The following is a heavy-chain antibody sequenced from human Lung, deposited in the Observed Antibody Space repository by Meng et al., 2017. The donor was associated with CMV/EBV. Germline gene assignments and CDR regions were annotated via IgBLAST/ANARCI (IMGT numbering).Heavy chain of an antibody. V-gene: IGHV4-34*01. D-gene: IGHD2-2*01. CDR3: ATSPDGPAGFDY. CDR2: IYHTGVT. CDR1: GGSFSGHY. J-gene: IGHJ4*02. Sequence: SQTLSLTCGAYGGSFSGHYRSWIRQSPAKGLEWIGEIYHTGVTNYHPSLKSRVTISLDTSKMQFSLKLTSVTAADTAVYYCATSPDGPAGFDYWGQGVLVTVSS.